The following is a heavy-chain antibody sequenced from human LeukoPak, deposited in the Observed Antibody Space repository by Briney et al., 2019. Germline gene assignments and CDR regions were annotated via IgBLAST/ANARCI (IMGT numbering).Heavy chain of an antibody. D-gene: IGHD2-2*01. J-gene: IGHJ5*02. CDR1: GFTVSSNY. CDR2: IYSGGST. Sequence: PGGSLRLSCAASGFTVSSNYMSWVRQAPGKGLEWVSVIYSGGSTYYADSVKGGVTISRDNSKHTLYLQMNSLRAEDTAVYYCAKEEVYCSSISCFYWFDPWGQGTLVTVSS. V-gene: IGHV3-53*01. CDR3: AKEEVYCSSISCFYWFDP.